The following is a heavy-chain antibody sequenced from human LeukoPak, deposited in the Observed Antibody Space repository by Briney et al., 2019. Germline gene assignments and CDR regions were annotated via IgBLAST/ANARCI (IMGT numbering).Heavy chain of an antibody. CDR3: ARDKGTSSLPSFDY. Sequence: TGRSLRLSCAASGFTFSSYVMHWVRQAPGKGLEWVAIISYDGSNEYYADSVKGRFTISRDNSKNTLYLQMNSLRASDTAVDYCARDKGTSSLPSFDYWGQEPLVTVSS. CDR2: ISYDGSNE. D-gene: IGHD6-6*01. CDR1: GFTFSSYV. V-gene: IGHV3-30*04. J-gene: IGHJ4*02.